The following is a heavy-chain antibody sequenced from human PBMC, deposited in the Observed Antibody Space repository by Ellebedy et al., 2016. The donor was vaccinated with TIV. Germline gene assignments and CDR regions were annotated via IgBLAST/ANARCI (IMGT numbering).Heavy chain of an antibody. J-gene: IGHJ3*02. V-gene: IGHV1-2*02. CDR2: IRPHSGGT. D-gene: IGHD3-3*01. CDR3: ARTEILGRIVTAFDI. Sequence: ASVKVSXXASGYSFTGYYLHWVRQAPGQGLEWMGWIRPHSGGTNYAEKFQDRVTMTTDTSTSTGYMELRSLRSDDTAMYYCARTEILGRIVTAFDIWGQGSMVTVSS. CDR1: GYSFTGYY.